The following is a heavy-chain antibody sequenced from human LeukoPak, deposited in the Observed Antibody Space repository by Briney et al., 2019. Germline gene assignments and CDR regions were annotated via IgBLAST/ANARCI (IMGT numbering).Heavy chain of an antibody. CDR1: GGSISSSSYY. CDR3: ARGVTIFGVVYFDY. Sequence: SETLSLTCTVSGGSISSSSYYWSWIRQPPGKGLEWIGYIYYSGSTNYNPSLKSRVTISVDTSKNQFSLKLSSVTAADTAVYYCARGVTIFGVVYFDYWGQGTLVTVSS. J-gene: IGHJ4*02. V-gene: IGHV4-61*01. D-gene: IGHD3-3*01. CDR2: IYYSGST.